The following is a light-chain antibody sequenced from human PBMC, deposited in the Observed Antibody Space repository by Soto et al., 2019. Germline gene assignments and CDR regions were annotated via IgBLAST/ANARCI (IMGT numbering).Light chain of an antibody. CDR3: QHYNRYSGT. CDR2: AGS. Sequence: DIQLTQSPFILSSSVGDSITISCRASQSIGSSLAWYQQKPGKAPKVLIYAGSSLDSGVPSRFSASGFGTDFTIRVNSLQPDDFAKYYCQHYNRYSGTFGQGTKVEVK. V-gene: IGKV1-5*01. J-gene: IGKJ1*01. CDR1: QSIGSS.